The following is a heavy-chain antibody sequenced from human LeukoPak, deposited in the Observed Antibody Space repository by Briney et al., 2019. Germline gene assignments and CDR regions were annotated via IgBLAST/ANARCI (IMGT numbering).Heavy chain of an antibody. CDR1: GFTFSSYG. D-gene: IGHD1-14*01. CDR3: AREEDTGHYYYYGMDA. J-gene: IGHJ6*02. CDR2: IWYDGSNK. Sequence: GGSLRLSCAASGFTFSSYGMHWVRQAPGKGLEWVAVIWYDGSNKYYADSEKGRFTISRDNSKNTLYLQMNSLRAEDTAVYYCAREEDTGHYYYYGMDAWGQGTTVTVSS. V-gene: IGHV3-33*01.